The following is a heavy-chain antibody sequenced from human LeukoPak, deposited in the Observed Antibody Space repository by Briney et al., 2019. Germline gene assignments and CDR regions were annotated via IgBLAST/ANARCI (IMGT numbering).Heavy chain of an antibody. J-gene: IGHJ6*02. Sequence: SETLSLTCAVYGGSFSGYYWSWIRQPPGKGLEWIGEINHSGSTNYNPSLKSRVTISVDTSKNQFSLKLSSVTAADTAVYYCARLPGDGSGSYSDYYGMDVWGQGTTVTVSS. CDR1: GGSFSGYY. CDR2: INHSGST. CDR3: ARLPGDGSGSYSDYYGMDV. D-gene: IGHD3-10*01. V-gene: IGHV4-34*01.